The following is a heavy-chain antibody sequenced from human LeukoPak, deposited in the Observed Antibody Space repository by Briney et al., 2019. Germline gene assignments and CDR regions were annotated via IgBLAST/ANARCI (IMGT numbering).Heavy chain of an antibody. CDR2: INHSGST. V-gene: IGHV4-34*01. D-gene: IGHD2-2*01. J-gene: IGHJ3*02. Sequence: SETLSLTCAVYGGSFSGYYWSWIRQPPGKGLEWIGEINHSGSTNYNPSLKSRVTISVDTSKNQFSLKLSSVTAADTAVYYCARDRSDQYAFDIWGQGTMVTVSS. CDR3: ARDRSDQYAFDI. CDR1: GGSFSGYY.